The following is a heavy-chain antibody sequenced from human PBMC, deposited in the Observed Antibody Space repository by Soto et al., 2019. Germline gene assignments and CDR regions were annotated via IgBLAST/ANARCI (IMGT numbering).Heavy chain of an antibody. D-gene: IGHD5-18*01. CDR2: IIPIFGTA. J-gene: IGHJ5*02. CDR3: AREVRYSYVPNWFDP. V-gene: IGHV1-69*01. Sequence: QVQLVQSGAEVKKPGSSVKVSCKASGGTFSSYAISGVRQAPGQGLEWMGGIIPIFGTANYAQTFQGRVKITADESTSKAYMELSRLRSDDTAVYYCAREVRYSYVPNWFDPWGQGTLVHVSS. CDR1: GGTFSSYA.